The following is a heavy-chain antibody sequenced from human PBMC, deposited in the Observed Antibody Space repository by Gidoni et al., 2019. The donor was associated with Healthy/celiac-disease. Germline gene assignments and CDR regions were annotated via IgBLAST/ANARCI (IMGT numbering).Heavy chain of an antibody. D-gene: IGHD3-22*01. CDR1: AFTFSSYS. Sequence: EVQLVESGGGLVQPGGSLRLSCAASAFTFSSYSRNWVRQAPGKGLEWVSYMSSSSSTIYYADSWKGRFTISRDNAKNSLYLQMNSLRDEDTAVYYCARVGRSYYDSRGAFGPWGQGTLVTVSS. CDR3: ARVGRSYYDSRGAFGP. J-gene: IGHJ5*02. CDR2: MSSSSSTI. V-gene: IGHV3-48*02.